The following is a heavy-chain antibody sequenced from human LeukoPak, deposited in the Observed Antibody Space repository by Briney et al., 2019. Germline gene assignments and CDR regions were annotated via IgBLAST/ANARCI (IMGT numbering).Heavy chain of an antibody. CDR1: GFTFDDYA. V-gene: IGHV3-9*01. J-gene: IGHJ5*02. D-gene: IGHD6-19*01. CDR3: AKAAIAVAAYNWFDP. CDR2: ISWNSGSI. Sequence: GGSLRLSCAASGFTFDDYAMHWVRQAPGKGLEWVSGISWNSGSIGYADSVKGRFTISRDNAMNSLYLQMTSLRAEDTALYYCAKAAIAVAAYNWFDPWGQGTLVTVSS.